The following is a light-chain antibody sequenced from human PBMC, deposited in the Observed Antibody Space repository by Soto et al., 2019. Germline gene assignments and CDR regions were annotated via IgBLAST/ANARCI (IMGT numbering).Light chain of an antibody. J-gene: IGKJ1*01. CDR2: TAS. Sequence: DIQMTQSPSTLSASVGDRVTITCRASQSISSWLAWYQQKPGKAPKLLVYTASSLESGVPSRFSGSGSGTEFTLTISSLQPDDFATYYCQQYNSYWTCGQGTKVEIK. CDR1: QSISSW. V-gene: IGKV1-5*03. CDR3: QQYNSYWT.